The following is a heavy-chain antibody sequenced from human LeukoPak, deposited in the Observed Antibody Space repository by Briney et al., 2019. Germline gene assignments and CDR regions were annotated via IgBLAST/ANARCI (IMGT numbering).Heavy chain of an antibody. Sequence: PGGSLRLSCVASGFTFSSYGMNWVRQSPGKGLEWVSYISSSSNTIYYADSVKGRFTISRDNANNSLYLQMNSLRAEDTAVYYCARDGFDFWSGYPTTVDYWGQGTLVTVSS. V-gene: IGHV3-48*01. CDR1: GFTFSSYG. CDR2: ISSSSNTI. J-gene: IGHJ4*02. D-gene: IGHD3-3*01. CDR3: ARDGFDFWSGYPTTVDY.